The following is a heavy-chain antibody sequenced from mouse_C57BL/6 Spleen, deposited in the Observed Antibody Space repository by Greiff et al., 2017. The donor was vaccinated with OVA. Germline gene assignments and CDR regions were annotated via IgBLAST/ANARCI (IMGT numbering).Heavy chain of an antibody. D-gene: IGHD1-1*01. J-gene: IGHJ4*01. CDR2: IDPSDSYT. CDR1: GYTFTSYW. Sequence: VKLQQPGAELVKPGASVKLSCKASGYTFTSYWMQWVKQRPGQGLEWIGEIDPSDSYTNYNQKFKGKATLTVDTSSSTAYMQLSSLTSEDSAVYYCAPITTVVARGYAMDYWGQGTSVTVSS. CDR3: APITTVVARGYAMDY. V-gene: IGHV1-50*01.